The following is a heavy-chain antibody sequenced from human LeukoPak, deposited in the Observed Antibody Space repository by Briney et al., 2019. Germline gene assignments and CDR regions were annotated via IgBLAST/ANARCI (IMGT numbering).Heavy chain of an antibody. Sequence: SETLSLTCTVSGGSISSYYWSWIRQPPGKGLEWIGYIYYSGSTNYNPSLKSRVTISVDTSKNQFSLKLSSVTAADTAVYYCARQQPGWLTYFDYWGQGTLVTVSS. V-gene: IGHV4-59*08. CDR1: GGSISSYY. CDR2: IYYSGST. CDR3: ARQQPGWLTYFDY. D-gene: IGHD6-19*01. J-gene: IGHJ4*02.